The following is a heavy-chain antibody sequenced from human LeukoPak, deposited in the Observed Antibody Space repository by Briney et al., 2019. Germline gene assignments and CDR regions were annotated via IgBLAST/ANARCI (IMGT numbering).Heavy chain of an antibody. CDR2: MNTNSGNT. J-gene: IGHJ4*02. D-gene: IGHD5-24*01. CDR3: ARATPGGLHGYSFDY. CDR1: GYTFKNYD. Sequence: GASVKVSCTASGYTFKNYDINWVRQATGQGLEWMGWMNTNSGNTGFAQKFPGKVSMTRDTSTNTHYMELTSLRAWATAVYYCARATPGGLHGYSFDYGGQGTVVTVYS. V-gene: IGHV1-8*02.